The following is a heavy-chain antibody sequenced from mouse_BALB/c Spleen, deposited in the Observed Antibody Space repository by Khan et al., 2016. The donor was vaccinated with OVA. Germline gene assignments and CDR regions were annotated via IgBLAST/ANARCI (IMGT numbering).Heavy chain of an antibody. D-gene: IGHD1-1*01. CDR2: ISPSDSYT. J-gene: IGHJ2*01. CDR3: TTEGSTLDHFDY. V-gene: IGHV1-69*02. CDR1: GYTFTHYW. Sequence: QVQLQQSGAELVRPGTSVKLSCKASGYTFTHYWINWVKQRPGQGLEWIGNISPSDSYTNYNQKFKDKATLTVDKSSSTAYLQFRSPTYADTAVYYCTTEGSTLDHFDYWVHGTTLTVSS.